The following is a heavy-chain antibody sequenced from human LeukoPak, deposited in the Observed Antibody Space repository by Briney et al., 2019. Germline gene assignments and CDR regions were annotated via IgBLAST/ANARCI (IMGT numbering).Heavy chain of an antibody. J-gene: IGHJ4*02. Sequence: PGRSLRLSCAASGFTFSDYAMYWVRQAPGKGLEWVAVISYDGSNKYYADSVKGRFTISRDNSKNTLYLQMNSLRAEDTAVYYCARGRCSGGSCLYYFDYWGQGTLVTVSS. CDR3: ARGRCSGGSCLYYFDY. CDR2: ISYDGSNK. D-gene: IGHD2-15*01. CDR1: GFTFSDYA. V-gene: IGHV3-30-3*01.